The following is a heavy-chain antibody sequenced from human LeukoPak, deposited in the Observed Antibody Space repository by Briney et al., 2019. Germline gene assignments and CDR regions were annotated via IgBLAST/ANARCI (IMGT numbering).Heavy chain of an antibody. CDR2: IYYSGST. Sequence: SETLSLTCTVSGGSLSSSSYYWGWIRQPPGKGLEWIGSIYYSGSTYYNPSLKSRVTISADTSKNQFSLKLSSVTTADTAIYYCARLGVISSRDNYWGQGILVTVPS. D-gene: IGHD3-10*01. V-gene: IGHV4-39*01. CDR3: ARLGVISSRDNY. J-gene: IGHJ4*02. CDR1: GGSLSSSSYY.